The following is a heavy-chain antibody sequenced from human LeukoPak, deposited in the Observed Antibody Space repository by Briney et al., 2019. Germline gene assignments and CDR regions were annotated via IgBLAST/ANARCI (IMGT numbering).Heavy chain of an antibody. D-gene: IGHD1-7*01. CDR1: GFTFSSYS. CDR2: ISSSSSYI. V-gene: IGHV3-21*01. CDR3: ARRGGTGTTHWFDP. Sequence: PGGSLRLSCAASGFTFSSYSMNWVRQAPGKGLEWGSSISSSSSYIYYADSVKGRFTISRDNAKNSLYLQMNSLRAEDTAVYYCARRGGTGTTHWFDPWGQGTLVTVSS. J-gene: IGHJ5*02.